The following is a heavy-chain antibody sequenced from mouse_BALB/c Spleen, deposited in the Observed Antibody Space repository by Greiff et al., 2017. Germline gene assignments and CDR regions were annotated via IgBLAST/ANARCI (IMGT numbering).Heavy chain of an antibody. CDR1: GYSITSDYA. Sequence: EVQLQQSGPGLVKPSRSLSLTCTVTGYSITSDYAWNWIRQFPGNKLEWMGYISYSGSTSYNPSLKSRISITRDTSKNQFFLQLNSVTTEDTATYYCARSGDGYYYAMDYWGQGTSVTVSS. CDR3: ARSGDGYYYAMDY. D-gene: IGHD2-3*01. V-gene: IGHV3-2*02. CDR2: ISYSGST. J-gene: IGHJ4*01.